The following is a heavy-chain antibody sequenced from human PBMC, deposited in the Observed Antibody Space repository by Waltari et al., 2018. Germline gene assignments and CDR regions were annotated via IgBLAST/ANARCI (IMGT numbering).Heavy chain of an antibody. CDR2: VYSSGST. CDR3: ARVTAVTGTGGMDV. D-gene: IGHD6-19*01. V-gene: IGHV4-30-4*01. J-gene: IGHJ6*02. Sequence: QVQLQESGPGLVKPSQTLFLTCTVSGGSISSRSYYWSWVRQPPGQGLEWIGYVYSSGSTYYNPSLITRVDISKHTSTNQFSLKLTSVTAADTAVYYCARVTAVTGTGGMDVWGQGTTVIVSS. CDR1: GGSISSRSYY.